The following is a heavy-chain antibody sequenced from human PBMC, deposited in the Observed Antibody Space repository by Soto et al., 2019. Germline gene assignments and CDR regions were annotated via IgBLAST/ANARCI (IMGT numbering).Heavy chain of an antibody. CDR3: ARYSSSWYPSNY. CDR2: IYYSGST. V-gene: IGHV4-61*01. CDR1: GRSVSSGSYY. Sequence: QVQLQESGPGLVKPSETLSLTCTVSGRSVSSGSYYWSWIRQPPGKGLEWIGYIYYSGSTNYNPSLKSRVTISVDTSKNQFSLKLNSVTAADTAVYYCARYSSSWYPSNYWGQGTLVTVSS. J-gene: IGHJ4*02. D-gene: IGHD6-13*01.